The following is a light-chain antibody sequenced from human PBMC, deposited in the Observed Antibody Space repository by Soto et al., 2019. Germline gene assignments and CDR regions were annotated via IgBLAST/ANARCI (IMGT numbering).Light chain of an antibody. J-gene: IGLJ3*02. CDR1: SSNIGSNA. Sequence: QSVLTQPPSASGTPGQRVTISCSGSSSNIGSNAVNWYQQFPATAPKLLIYSSNQRPSGVPDRFSGSKSGTSASLAISGLQSEDEADYYCAAWDDSLIGVVFGGGTKLTVL. CDR3: AAWDDSLIGVV. V-gene: IGLV1-44*01. CDR2: SSN.